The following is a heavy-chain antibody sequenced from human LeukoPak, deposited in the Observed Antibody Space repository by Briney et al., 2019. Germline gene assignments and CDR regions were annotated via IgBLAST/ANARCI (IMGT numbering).Heavy chain of an antibody. D-gene: IGHD6-19*01. CDR2: IRYDGSNK. V-gene: IGHV3-30*02. J-gene: IGHJ4*02. Sequence: GGSLRLSCAASGFTFSSYGMHWVRQAPGKGLEWVAFIRYDGSNKYYADSVKGRFTISRDNAKNSLYLQMNSLRAEDTAVYYCATGVRGYNSALDYWGQGTLVTVSP. CDR3: ATGVRGYNSALDY. CDR1: GFTFSSYG.